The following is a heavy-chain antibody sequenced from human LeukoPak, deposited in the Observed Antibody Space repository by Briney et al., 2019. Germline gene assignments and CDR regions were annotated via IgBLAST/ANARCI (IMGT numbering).Heavy chain of an antibody. CDR2: INHSGST. CDR1: GGSFSGYY. V-gene: IGHV4-34*01. J-gene: IGHJ4*02. Sequence: PSETLSLTCAVYGGSFSGYYWSWIRQPPGKGLEWIGEINHSGSTNYNPSLKSRVTISVDTSKNQFSLKLSSVTAADTAVYYCARGALEYSSSRLDYWGQGTLVTVSS. CDR3: ARGALEYSSSRLDY. D-gene: IGHD6-6*01.